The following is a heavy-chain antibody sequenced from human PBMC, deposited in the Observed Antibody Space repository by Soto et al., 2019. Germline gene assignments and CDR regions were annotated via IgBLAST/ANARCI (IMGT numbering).Heavy chain of an antibody. CDR3: AKEGRLRSPAGDYFDS. J-gene: IGHJ4*02. Sequence: PERALRLNCEDPGFPLTNKDKKWVRQTPGKGLEWVAAVGRFGNTYYRDSVRGRFTISRDDSRNTVYLQMNRLRVEDTAVYFCAKEGRLRSPAGDYFDSWAQGSLVTVSS. CDR1: GFPLTNKD. CDR2: VGRFGNT. V-gene: IGHV3-23*01. D-gene: IGHD3-10*01.